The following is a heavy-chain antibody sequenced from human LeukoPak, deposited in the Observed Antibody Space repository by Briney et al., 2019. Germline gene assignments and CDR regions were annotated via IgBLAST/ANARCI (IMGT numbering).Heavy chain of an antibody. Sequence: GESLKISCKGSGYSFTSYWIGWVRQMPGKGLEWMGIIYPGDSDTRYSPSFQGQVTISADKSISTAYLQWSSLKASDTAMYYCARQSITMVRGVSAPFDYWGQGTLVTVSS. CDR3: ARQSITMVRGVSAPFDY. CDR1: GYSFTSYW. CDR2: IYPGDSDT. V-gene: IGHV5-51*01. J-gene: IGHJ4*02. D-gene: IGHD3-10*01.